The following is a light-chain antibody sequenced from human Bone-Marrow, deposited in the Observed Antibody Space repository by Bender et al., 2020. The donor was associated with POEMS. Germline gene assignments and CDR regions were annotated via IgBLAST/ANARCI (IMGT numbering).Light chain of an antibody. Sequence: QSALTQPASVSGSPGQSITISCTGTSTDIGGYNYVSWYQQHPGKAPKLMIYEVSNRPSGVSNRFSGSKSGNTASLTLSGLQAEDEADYYCCSYAGSRVVFGGGTKLTVL. CDR2: EVS. CDR1: STDIGGYNY. CDR3: CSYAGSRVV. J-gene: IGLJ2*01. V-gene: IGLV2-14*01.